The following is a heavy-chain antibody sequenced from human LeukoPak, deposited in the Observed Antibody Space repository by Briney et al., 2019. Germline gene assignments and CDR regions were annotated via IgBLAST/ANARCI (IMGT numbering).Heavy chain of an antibody. Sequence: GGSLRLSCAASGFSISTYGMHWVRQAPGKGLERVAVLWYDGVNTFYADSVKGRFTISRDNSEHALYLQMNSVRAGDAAVYYCARVQDSSSWYLDSWGQGTLGTVSS. J-gene: IGHJ4*02. V-gene: IGHV3-33*01. CDR1: GFSISTYG. D-gene: IGHD6-13*01. CDR2: LWYDGVNT. CDR3: ARVQDSSSWYLDS.